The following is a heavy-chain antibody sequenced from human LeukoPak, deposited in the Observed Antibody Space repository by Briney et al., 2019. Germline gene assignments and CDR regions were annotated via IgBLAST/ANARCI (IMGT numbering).Heavy chain of an antibody. Sequence: ASVKVSCKASGYTFTSYDINWVRQATGQGLEWMGRFDPKNGGTTYAQNFQGRVTMTRDTSITTAYMDLSSLRSDDTAVYYCARDSMVSADYWGQGTLVTVSS. CDR3: ARDSMVSADY. CDR2: FDPKNGGT. CDR1: GYTFTSYD. J-gene: IGHJ4*02. D-gene: IGHD3-10*01. V-gene: IGHV1-2*06.